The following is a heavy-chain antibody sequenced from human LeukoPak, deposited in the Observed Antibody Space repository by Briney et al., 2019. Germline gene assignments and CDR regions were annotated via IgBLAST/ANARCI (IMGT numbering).Heavy chain of an antibody. CDR2: ITGSGGTT. D-gene: IGHD2-8*02. Sequence: GGSLRLTCAASGFTFSNNAMSWVRQAPGKGLEWLSTITGSGGTTYSADSVKGRFTISRDNSKNTLYLQMNSLRAEDTAVYYCAKTGQAGYWGQGTLVTVSS. J-gene: IGHJ4*02. V-gene: IGHV3-23*01. CDR3: AKTGQAGY. CDR1: GFTFSNNA.